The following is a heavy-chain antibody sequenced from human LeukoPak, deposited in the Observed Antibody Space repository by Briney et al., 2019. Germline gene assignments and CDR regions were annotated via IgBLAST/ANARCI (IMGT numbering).Heavy chain of an antibody. CDR2: IYTSGST. CDR1: GGSFSGYY. Sequence: KPSETLSLTCAVYGGSFSGYYWSWIRQPAGKGLEWIGRIYTSGSTNYNPSLRSRVTVSLDTSMNQFSLNLRSVTAADTAVYYCATTVAGVREHAYWGQGTLVTVSS. CDR3: ATTVAGVREHAY. D-gene: IGHD6-19*01. V-gene: IGHV4-59*10. J-gene: IGHJ4*02.